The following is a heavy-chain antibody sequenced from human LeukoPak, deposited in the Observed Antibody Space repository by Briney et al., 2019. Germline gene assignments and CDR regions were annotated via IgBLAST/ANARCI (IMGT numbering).Heavy chain of an antibody. CDR3: ARVEASGYDYGAFDY. CDR1: GFTFSSYW. Sequence: GGSLRLSCAASGFTFSSYWMHWVRQAPGKGLVWVSRINSDGSSTSYADSVKGRFTISRGNAKNTLYLQMNSLRAEDTAVYYCARVEASGYDYGAFDYWGQGTLVTVSS. J-gene: IGHJ4*02. CDR2: INSDGSST. D-gene: IGHD5-12*01. V-gene: IGHV3-74*01.